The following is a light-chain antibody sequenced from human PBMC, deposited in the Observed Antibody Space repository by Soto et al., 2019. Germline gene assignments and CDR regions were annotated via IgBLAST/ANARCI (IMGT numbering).Light chain of an antibody. J-gene: IGKJ1*01. CDR2: AAS. Sequence: DIQLTPSPATLSASIGDRVTLTCRASQSLDNFLAWYQKKPGKAPHLLIYAASSLESGVPSRFSGSGSETEFTLTISSLLPDDFATYYRQQYNRHRTFGQGTKVDIK. V-gene: IGKV1-5*01. CDR1: QSLDNF. CDR3: QQYNRHRT.